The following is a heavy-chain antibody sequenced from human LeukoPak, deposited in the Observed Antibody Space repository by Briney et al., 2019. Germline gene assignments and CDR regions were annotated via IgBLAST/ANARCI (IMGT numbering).Heavy chain of an antibody. D-gene: IGHD3-22*01. J-gene: IGHJ6*02. CDR1: GFTFSSYG. CDR3: ARTWGSGYLDV. Sequence: PGGSLRLSCAASGFTFSSYGMHWVRQAPGKGLEWVAVIWYDGSNKYYADSVKGRFTISRDNSKNTLYLQMNSLRAGDTAVYYCARTWGSGYLDVWGQGTTVSVSS. CDR2: IWYDGSNK. V-gene: IGHV3-33*01.